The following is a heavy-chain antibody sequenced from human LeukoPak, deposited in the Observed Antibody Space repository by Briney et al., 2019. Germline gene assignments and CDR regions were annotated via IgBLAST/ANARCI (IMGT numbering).Heavy chain of an antibody. CDR2: FDPEDGET. Sequence: ASVKVSCKVSGYTFTELSMHWVRQAPGKGLEWMGGFDPEDGETIYAQKFQGRVTMTEDTSTDTAYMELSSLRSEDTAVYYCARAGYYDFWSGYSPSYMDVWGKGTTVTVSS. V-gene: IGHV1-24*01. J-gene: IGHJ6*03. D-gene: IGHD3-3*01. CDR1: GYTFTELS. CDR3: ARAGYYDFWSGYSPSYMDV.